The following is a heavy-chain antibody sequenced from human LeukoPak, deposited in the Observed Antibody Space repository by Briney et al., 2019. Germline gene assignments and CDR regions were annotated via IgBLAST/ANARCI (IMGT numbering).Heavy chain of an antibody. CDR2: ISGSGGST. D-gene: IGHD6-19*01. Sequence: GGSLRLSCAASGFTFSSYAMSWVRQAPGKGLEWVSAISGSGGSTYYADSVKGRFTISRDNSKNTLYLQMNSLRAEDTAVYYCGKGPLDHSSGWYPPGWFEPWGQGTLVTVSS. J-gene: IGHJ5*02. CDR3: GKGPLDHSSGWYPPGWFEP. CDR1: GFTFSSYA. V-gene: IGHV3-23*01.